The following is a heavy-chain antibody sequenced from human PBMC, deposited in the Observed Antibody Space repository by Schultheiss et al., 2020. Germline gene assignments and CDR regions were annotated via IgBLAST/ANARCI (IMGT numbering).Heavy chain of an antibody. CDR2: ISYDGSNK. J-gene: IGHJ4*02. D-gene: IGHD3-3*01. V-gene: IGHV3-30-3*01. CDR3: ARDLYDFWSPVGGLGY. CDR1: GFTFSSYA. Sequence: GESLKISCAASGFTFSSYAMHWVRQAPGKGLEWVAVISYDGSNKYYADSVKGRFTISRDNSKNTLYLQMNSLRAEDTAVYYCARDLYDFWSPVGGLGYWGQGTLVTVSS.